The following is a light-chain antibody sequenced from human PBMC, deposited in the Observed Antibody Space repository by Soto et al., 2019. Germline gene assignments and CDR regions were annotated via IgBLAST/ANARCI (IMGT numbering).Light chain of an antibody. Sequence: IQMTQSPSTLPASVVDRFTITFLASQDISSYLAWYQQKPGKAPKLLIYAASTLQSGVPSRFSGSGSGTDFTLTISCLQSEDFATYYCQQYYSYPITFGQGTRLEIK. CDR3: QQYYSYPIT. J-gene: IGKJ5*01. CDR1: QDISSY. V-gene: IGKV1-8*01. CDR2: AAS.